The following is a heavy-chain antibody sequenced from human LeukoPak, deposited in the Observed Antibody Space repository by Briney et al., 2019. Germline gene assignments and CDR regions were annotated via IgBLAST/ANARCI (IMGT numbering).Heavy chain of an antibody. V-gene: IGHV3-15*01. CDR2: IKSKTDGGTT. CDR3: TTAWLLTAYYFDY. Sequence: GVSLRLSCAASGFTFSSYLMSWVRQAPGKGLEWVGRIKSKTDGGTTDYAAPVKGRFTISRDDSTNTLYLQMNSLKTEDTAVYYCTTAWLLTAYYFDYWGQGTLVTVSS. D-gene: IGHD3-22*01. CDR1: GFTFSSYL. J-gene: IGHJ4*02.